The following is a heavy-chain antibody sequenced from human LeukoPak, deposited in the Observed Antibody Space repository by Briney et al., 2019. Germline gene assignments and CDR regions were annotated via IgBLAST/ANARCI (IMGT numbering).Heavy chain of an antibody. V-gene: IGHV5-51*01. CDR3: ARRGGYCSSGTCYYWFDS. CDR1: GYSFTNYW. CDR2: FCPGDSDT. J-gene: IGHJ5*01. Sequence: GESLKISCKGSGYSFTNYWIAWVRQMPGKGLEWMGIFCPGDSDTRYSPSFQGQVTISADKSINTAYLQWSTLKASDTAMYYCARRGGYCSSGTCYYWFDSWGQGTLVTVSS. D-gene: IGHD2-15*01.